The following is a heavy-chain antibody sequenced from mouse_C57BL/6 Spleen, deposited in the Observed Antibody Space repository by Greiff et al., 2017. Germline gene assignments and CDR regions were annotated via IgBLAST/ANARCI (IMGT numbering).Heavy chain of an antibody. V-gene: IGHV1-50*01. CDR1: GYTFTSYW. D-gene: IGHD2-1*01. CDR3: ARGDGKWGYYAMDY. CDR2: IDPSDSYT. J-gene: IGHJ4*01. Sequence: QVQLQQPGAELVKPGASVKLSCKASGYTFTSYWMQWVKQRPGQGLEWIGEIDPSDSYTNSNQKFKGKATLTVDTSSSTAYMQLSSLTSEDSAVYYCARGDGKWGYYAMDYWGQGTSVTVSS.